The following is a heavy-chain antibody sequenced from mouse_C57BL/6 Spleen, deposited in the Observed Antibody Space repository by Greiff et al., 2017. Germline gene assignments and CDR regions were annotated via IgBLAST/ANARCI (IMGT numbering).Heavy chain of an antibody. CDR3: TAGTGLFAY. V-gene: IGHV6-3*01. CDR1: GFTFSNYW. D-gene: IGHD4-1*01. Sequence: EVKVEESGGGLVQPGGSMKLSCVASGFTFSNYWMNWVRQSPEKGLEWVAQIRLKSDNYATHYAESVKGRFTISRDDSKSSVYLQMNNLRAEDTGIYYCTAGTGLFAYWGQGTLVTVSA. CDR2: IRLKSDNYAT. J-gene: IGHJ3*01.